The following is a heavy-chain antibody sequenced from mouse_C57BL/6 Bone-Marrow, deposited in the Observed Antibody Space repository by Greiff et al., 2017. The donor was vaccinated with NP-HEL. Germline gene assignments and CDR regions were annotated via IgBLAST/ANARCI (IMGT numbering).Heavy chain of an antibody. CDR1: GYAFSSYW. Sequence: VQLQQSGASVKISCKASGYAFSSYWMNWVKQRPGKGLEWIGQIYPGDGDTNYNGKFTGKATLTADKSSSTAYMQLSSLTSEDSAVYFCAKDWNYFDYWGQGTTLTVSS. D-gene: IGHD4-1*01. V-gene: IGHV1-80*01. CDR2: IYPGDGDT. CDR3: AKDWNYFDY. J-gene: IGHJ2*01.